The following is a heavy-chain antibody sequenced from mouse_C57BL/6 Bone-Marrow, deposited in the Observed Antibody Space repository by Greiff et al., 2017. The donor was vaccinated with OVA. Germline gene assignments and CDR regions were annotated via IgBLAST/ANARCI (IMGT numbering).Heavy chain of an antibody. J-gene: IGHJ4*01. V-gene: IGHV3-6*01. CDR1: GYSITSGYY. D-gene: IGHD2-4*01. Sequence: DVQLQESGPGLVKPSQSLSLTCSVTGYSITSGYYWNWIRQFPGNKLEWMGYISYDGSNNYNPSLKNRISITRDTSKNQFFLKLNSVTTEDTATYYCSIYYDYDGYAMDYWGQGTSVTVSS. CDR3: SIYYDYDGYAMDY. CDR2: ISYDGSN.